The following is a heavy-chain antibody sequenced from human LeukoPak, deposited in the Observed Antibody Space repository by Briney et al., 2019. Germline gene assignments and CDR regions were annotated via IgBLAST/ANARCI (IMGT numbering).Heavy chain of an antibody. V-gene: IGHV4-59*08. CDR3: ARLSLHCSGGSCYRGAFDS. CDR1: GGSISGYY. D-gene: IGHD2-15*01. CDR2: IYYSGST. Sequence: SETLSLTCTVSGGSISGYYWSSIRQPPGKGLEWIGYIYYSGSTNYNPSLKSRVAISIDTSKNQFSLNLTSVTAADTAVYYCARLSLHCSGGSCYRGAFDSWGRGTLVTVSS. J-gene: IGHJ4*02.